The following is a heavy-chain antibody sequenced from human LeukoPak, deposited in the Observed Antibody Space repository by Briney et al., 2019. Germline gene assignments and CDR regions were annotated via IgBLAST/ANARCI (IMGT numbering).Heavy chain of an antibody. CDR1: GFTFTTYT. Sequence: PGGSLRLSCSASGFTFTTYTISWVRQAPGKGLEWVSSIYGDASKKFYADSVRGRFTISRARSKSMVYLQMKGLRVDDTGLCFCAKDRVPDNGWNFDMWGQGTMVIVSA. J-gene: IGHJ3*02. V-gene: IGHV3-23*01. CDR3: AKDRVPDNGWNFDM. D-gene: IGHD1-1*01. CDR2: IYGDASKK.